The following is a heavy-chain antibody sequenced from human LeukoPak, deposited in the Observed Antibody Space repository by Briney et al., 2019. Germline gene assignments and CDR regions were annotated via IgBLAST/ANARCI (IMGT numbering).Heavy chain of an antibody. V-gene: IGHV4-39*03. CDR1: GGSISSSSYY. Sequence: SETLSLTCAVYGGSISSSSYYWGWIRQPPGKGLEWIGSIYYSGSTYYNPSLKSRVTISLDTSKNQFSLNLNSVTAADTAVYYHMDVWGKGTTVTVSS. CDR3: MDV. J-gene: IGHJ6*03. CDR2: IYYSGST.